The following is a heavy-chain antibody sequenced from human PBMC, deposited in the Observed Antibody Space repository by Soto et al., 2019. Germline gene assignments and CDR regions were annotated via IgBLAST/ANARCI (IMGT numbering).Heavy chain of an antibody. CDR3: ARSPPGYYDSSGYYFTSWFDP. J-gene: IGHJ5*02. CDR1: GYTFTSYG. CDR2: ISAYNGNT. Sequence: GASVKVSCKASGYTFTSYGISWVRQAPGQGLEWMGWISAYNGNTNYAQKLQGRVTMTTDTSTSTAYMELRSLRSDDTAVYYCARSPPGYYDSSGYYFTSWFDPWGQGTLVTV. V-gene: IGHV1-18*01. D-gene: IGHD3-22*01.